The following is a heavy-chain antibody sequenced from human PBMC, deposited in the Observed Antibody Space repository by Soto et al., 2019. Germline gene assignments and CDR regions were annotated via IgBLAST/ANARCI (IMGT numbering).Heavy chain of an antibody. V-gene: IGHV1-18*01. CDR1: GYTFTTYG. CDR2: ISGYHGHT. CDR3: AREGLMPYYYYAFAV. D-gene: IGHD2-2*01. Sequence: QVQLVQSGAEVRKPGASVKVSCKASGYTFTTYGISWVRQAPGQGLEWMGWISGYHGHTKYAQKSQGRGTMTTDTSPSTVYMDLRSPRSDDTAVYYCAREGLMPYYYYAFAVWRQGTTVTVSS. J-gene: IGHJ6*02.